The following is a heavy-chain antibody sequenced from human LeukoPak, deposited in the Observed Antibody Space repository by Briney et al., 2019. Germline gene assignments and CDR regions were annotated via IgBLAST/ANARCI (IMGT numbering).Heavy chain of an antibody. CDR2: MNPNSGNT. D-gene: IGHD1-1*01. CDR3: ARSLSRSSGNDGFDI. V-gene: IGHV1-8*03. J-gene: IGHJ3*02. Sequence: ASVKVSFKASGYTFTNYDIHWVRQATGQGLEWMGWMNPNSGNTGNPHKFQGRVTITRNTSISTDYMDLSRLRSDDTAVYYCARSLSRSSGNDGFDIWGHGTMVTVSS. CDR1: GYTFTNYD.